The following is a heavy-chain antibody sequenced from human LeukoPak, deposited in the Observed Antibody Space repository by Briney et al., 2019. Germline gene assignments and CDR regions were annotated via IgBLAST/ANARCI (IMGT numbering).Heavy chain of an antibody. J-gene: IGHJ4*02. CDR1: GFTFSSYE. V-gene: IGHV3-21*01. CDR3: ARTNSGYSYDPTVDY. Sequence: GGSLRLSCAASGFTFSSYEMNWVRQAPGKGLEWVSSISSSSSYIYYADSVKGRFTISRDNAKNSLYLQMNSLRAEDTAVYYCARTNSGYSYDPTVDYWGQGTLVTVSS. D-gene: IGHD5-18*01. CDR2: ISSSSSYI.